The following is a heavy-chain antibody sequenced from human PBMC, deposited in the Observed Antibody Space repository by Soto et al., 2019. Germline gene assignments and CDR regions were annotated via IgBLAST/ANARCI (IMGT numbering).Heavy chain of an antibody. Sequence: SETLSLTCTVSGDSIRSYYWSWTRQPPGKGLEWIGYISYTGSTHYNPSLKSRVTISADTSKNQFSLKLSSVTTADTALYYCAREGVAAPYYYYGMDVWGQGSTVTVSS. V-gene: IGHV4-59*01. CDR3: AREGVAAPYYYYGMDV. CDR2: ISYTGST. J-gene: IGHJ6*02. D-gene: IGHD2-15*01. CDR1: GDSIRSYY.